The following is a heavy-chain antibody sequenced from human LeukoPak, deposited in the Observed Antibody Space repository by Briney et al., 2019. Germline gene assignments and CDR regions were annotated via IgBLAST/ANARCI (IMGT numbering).Heavy chain of an antibody. V-gene: IGHV4-59*01. Sequence: MSSETLSLTCTVSGGSISSYYWSWIRQPPGKGLEWIGYIYYSGSTNYNPSLKSRVTISVDTSKNQFSLKLSSVTAADTAVYYCARYPGLYAFDIWGQGTMVTVSS. J-gene: IGHJ3*02. CDR2: IYYSGST. CDR1: GGSISSYY. CDR3: ARYPGLYAFDI.